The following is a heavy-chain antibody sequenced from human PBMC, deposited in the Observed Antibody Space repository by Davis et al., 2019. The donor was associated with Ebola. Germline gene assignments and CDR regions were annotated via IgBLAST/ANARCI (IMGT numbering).Heavy chain of an antibody. V-gene: IGHV1-46*01. Sequence: ASVKVSCKASGYTFTSHYIHWVRQAPGQGLEWMGIINPNGGSTSYAQKFRGRVRLTRDTSTSTVYMEVSSLRSEDTAVYYCTRSSIARRPYAFDIWGQGTMVTVSS. D-gene: IGHD6-6*01. J-gene: IGHJ3*02. CDR3: TRSSIARRPYAFDI. CDR2: INPNGGST. CDR1: GYTFTSHY.